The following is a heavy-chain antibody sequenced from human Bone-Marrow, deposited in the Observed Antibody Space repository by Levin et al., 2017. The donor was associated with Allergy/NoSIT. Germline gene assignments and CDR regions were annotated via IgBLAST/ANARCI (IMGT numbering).Heavy chain of an antibody. CDR3: ARVQAAAGRDAFDI. D-gene: IGHD6-13*01. CDR2: IYSCGST. Sequence: QSGGSLRLSCAASGFTVSSNYMSWVRQAPGKGLEWVSVIYSCGSTYYADSVKGRFTISRDNSKNTLYLQMNSLRAEDTAVYYCARVQAAAGRDAFDIWGQGTMVTVSS. J-gene: IGHJ3*02. CDR1: GFTVSSNY. V-gene: IGHV3-66*03.